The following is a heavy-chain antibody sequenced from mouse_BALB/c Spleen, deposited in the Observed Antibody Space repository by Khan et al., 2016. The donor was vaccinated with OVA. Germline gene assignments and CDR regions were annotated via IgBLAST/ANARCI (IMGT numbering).Heavy chain of an antibody. CDR1: GYTFTDFY. CDR2: ISPGSGDT. J-gene: IGHJ3*01. CDR3: ARRNYFGYTVAY. Sequence: QMQLQQSGAELARPGASVKLSCKASGYTFTDFYINWVKQRTGQGLEWIGEISPGSGDTFYNERFKDKATLTADKSSNTAYMQLSSLTSEASAVYFCARRNYFGYTVAYWGQGTLVTVSA. V-gene: IGHV1-77*01. D-gene: IGHD1-2*01.